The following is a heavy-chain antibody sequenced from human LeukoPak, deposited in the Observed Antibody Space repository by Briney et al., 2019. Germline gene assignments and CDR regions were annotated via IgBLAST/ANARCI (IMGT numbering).Heavy chain of an antibody. D-gene: IGHD1-26*01. Sequence: GASVKVSCKASGYTFTSYYMHWVRQAPGQGLEWMGIINPSGGSTSYAQKFQGGVTMTRDTSTSTVSMELSSLRSEDTAVYYCAKSEVGAISWVHWGQGTLVIVSS. CDR2: INPSGGST. CDR3: AKSEVGAISWVH. CDR1: GYTFTSYY. J-gene: IGHJ4*02. V-gene: IGHV1-46*01.